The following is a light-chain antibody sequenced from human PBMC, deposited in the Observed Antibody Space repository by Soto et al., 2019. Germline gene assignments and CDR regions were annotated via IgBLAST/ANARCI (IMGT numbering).Light chain of an antibody. Sequence: QSVLTQPPSASGTPGQTVTISCSGSSSNIGANTVNWFQHLPGTAPKLLIYRNNQRPSGVPDRFSGSKSGTSVSLAISGLQSEDEADYYCATWDARLDGVVFGGGTKLTVL. J-gene: IGLJ3*02. CDR2: RNN. V-gene: IGLV1-44*01. CDR3: ATWDARLDGVV. CDR1: SSNIGANT.